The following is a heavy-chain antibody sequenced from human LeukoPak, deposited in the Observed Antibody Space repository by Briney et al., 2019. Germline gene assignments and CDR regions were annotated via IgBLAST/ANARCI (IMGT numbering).Heavy chain of an antibody. J-gene: IGHJ6*02. D-gene: IGHD2-2*01. CDR3: TREDIVVVPAAQVNYYYGMDV. Sequence: GGSLRLSCTASGSTFGDYAMSWVRQAPGKGLEWVGFIRSKAYGGTTEYAASVKGRFTISRDDSKSIAYPQMNSLKTEDTAVYYCTREDIVVVPAAQVNYYYGMDVWGQGTTVTVSS. CDR2: IRSKAYGGTT. V-gene: IGHV3-49*04. CDR1: GSTFGDYA.